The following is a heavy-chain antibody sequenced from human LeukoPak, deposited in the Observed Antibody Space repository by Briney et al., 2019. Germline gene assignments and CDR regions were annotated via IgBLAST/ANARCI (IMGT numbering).Heavy chain of an antibody. CDR1: GFRFSNSW. V-gene: IGHV3-74*01. D-gene: IGHD3-3*01. CDR3: ARDDTPYYDFWSGSRYYYYGMDV. Sequence: PGGSLRLSCAASGFRFSNSWMYWGRQGPGKGPVWVSGMKTDGTRIEYADSVKGRFTISRDNAKNTLFLQMSSLRVEDTAVYYCARDDTPYYDFWSGSRYYYYGMDVWGQGTTVTVSS. CDR2: MKTDGTRI. J-gene: IGHJ6*02.